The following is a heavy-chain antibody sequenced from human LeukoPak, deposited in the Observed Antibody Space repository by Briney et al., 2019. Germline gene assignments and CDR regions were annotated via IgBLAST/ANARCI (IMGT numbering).Heavy chain of an antibody. J-gene: IGHJ4*02. CDR2: IWYDGSNK. CDR3: ARVMDYEGYFDY. Sequence: AGGSLRLSCAASGFTLSSYGMHWVRQAPGKGLEWVAVIWYDGSNKYYADSVKGRFTISRGNAKNTLYLQMNSLRAEDTAVYYCARVMDYEGYFDYWGQGTLVTVSS. CDR1: GFTLSSYG. V-gene: IGHV3-33*01. D-gene: IGHD3-22*01.